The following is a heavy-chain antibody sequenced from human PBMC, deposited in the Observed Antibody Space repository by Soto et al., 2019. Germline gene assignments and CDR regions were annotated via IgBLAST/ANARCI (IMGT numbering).Heavy chain of an antibody. CDR1: GDSISSSNYY. Sequence: QLQLQESGPGLLKPSETLSLTCIVSGDSISSSNYYWGWIRQPPGKGLEGIGTIYYSGNTYYNPSLKSRVTMSVATSTNQLSLRLTSVTATDTAVYYCARHVTGRGYCRSTICYIDSWGQGTLVTVSS. D-gene: IGHD2-2*02. V-gene: IGHV4-39*01. J-gene: IGHJ4*02. CDR2: IYYSGNT. CDR3: ARHVTGRGYCRSTICYIDS.